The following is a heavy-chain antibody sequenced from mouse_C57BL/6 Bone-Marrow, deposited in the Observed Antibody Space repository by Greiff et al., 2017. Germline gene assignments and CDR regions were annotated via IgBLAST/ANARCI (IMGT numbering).Heavy chain of an antibody. D-gene: IGHD1-1*01. J-gene: IGHJ1*03. Sequence: SGAELVRPGASVTLSCKASGYTFTDYEMHWVKQTPVHGLEWIGAIDPETGGTAYNQKFKGKAILTADKSSSTAYMELRSLTSEDSAVYYCTRDYYGSSYVGWYFDVWGTGTTVTVSS. CDR2: IDPETGGT. V-gene: IGHV1-15*01. CDR1: GYTFTDYE. CDR3: TRDYYGSSYVGWYFDV.